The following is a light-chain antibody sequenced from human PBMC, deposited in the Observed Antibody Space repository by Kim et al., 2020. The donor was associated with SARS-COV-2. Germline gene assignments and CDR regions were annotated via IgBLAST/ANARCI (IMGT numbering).Light chain of an antibody. J-gene: IGLJ1*01. V-gene: IGLV1-40*01. CDR2: ANS. CDR3: QSYDRSLSGYV. CDR1: SSNLGAGYD. Sequence: QSVLTQPPSVSGAPGQRVTISCTGSSSNLGAGYDVNWYQQLPGTVPKLLIYANSNRPSGVPGRFSGSKSGSSASLAITGLQAEDETDYYCQSYDRSLSGYVFGTGTKVTVL.